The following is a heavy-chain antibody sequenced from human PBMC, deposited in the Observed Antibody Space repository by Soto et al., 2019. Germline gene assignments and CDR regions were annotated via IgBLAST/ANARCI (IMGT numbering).Heavy chain of an antibody. Sequence: EVQLLESGGGMVQPGGSLRLSCAASGFTFSSYAMSWVRQAPGKGLEWVSGISGSGGSTYYADSVKGRFTISRDNSKYTLYLQMNSLRAEDTAVYYCARDRVYFDYWGQGTLVTVSS. J-gene: IGHJ4*02. CDR1: GFTFSSYA. CDR2: ISGSGGST. V-gene: IGHV3-23*01. CDR3: ARDRVYFDY.